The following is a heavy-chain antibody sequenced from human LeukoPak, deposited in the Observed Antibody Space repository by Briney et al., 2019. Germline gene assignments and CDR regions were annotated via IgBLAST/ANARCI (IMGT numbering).Heavy chain of an antibody. V-gene: IGHV1-2*04. CDR3: ATGGVDILTGYSGHAFDI. J-gene: IGHJ3*02. CDR1: GYTFTNYY. D-gene: IGHD3-9*01. CDR2: INPNSGGT. Sequence: ASVKVSCKASGYTFTNYYMHWVRQAPGQGLEWMGWINPNSGGTNYAQKFQGWVTMTRDTSISTAYMELSRLRSDDTAVYYCATGGVDILTGYSGHAFDIWGQGTMVTVSS.